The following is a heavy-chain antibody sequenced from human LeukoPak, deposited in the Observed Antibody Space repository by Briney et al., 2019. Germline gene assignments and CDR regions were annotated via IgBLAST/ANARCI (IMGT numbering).Heavy chain of an antibody. J-gene: IGHJ4*02. CDR1: GGSISSYY. Sequence: SETLSLTCTVSGGSISSYYWSWIRQPPGKGLEWIGCIYYSGSTNYNPSLKSRVTISVDTSKNQFSLKLSSVTAADTAVYYCARGTYGPLNYWGQGTLVTVSS. D-gene: IGHD3-16*01. CDR3: ARGTYGPLNY. CDR2: IYYSGST. V-gene: IGHV4-59*01.